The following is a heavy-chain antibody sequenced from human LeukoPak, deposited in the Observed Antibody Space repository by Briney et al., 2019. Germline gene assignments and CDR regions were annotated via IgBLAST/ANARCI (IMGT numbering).Heavy chain of an antibody. CDR2: ISSSSYTI. Sequence: GGSLRLSCAASGFTFSSYSMNWARQAPGKGLEWVSYISSSSYTIYYADSLKGRFTISRDNAKNSLFLQMNSLRAEDTAVYYCARVYYYDSSGYYYSTLGYWGQGTLVTVSS. J-gene: IGHJ4*02. CDR1: GFTFSSYS. V-gene: IGHV3-48*01. D-gene: IGHD3-22*01. CDR3: ARVYYYDSSGYYYSTLGY.